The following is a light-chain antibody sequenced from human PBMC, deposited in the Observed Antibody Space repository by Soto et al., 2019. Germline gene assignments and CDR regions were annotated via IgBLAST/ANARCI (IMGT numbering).Light chain of an antibody. J-gene: IGKJ1*01. CDR2: GAS. CDR1: QSVSSSY. Sequence: EIVLTQSPGTLSLSPGERATLSCRASQSVSSSYLAWYQQKPGQAPRLLIYGASSRATGIPDRFSGRGSGTDFAPTISSLEPEDFAVYYFQQYGSSPQTFGQGTKVEIK. CDR3: QQYGSSPQT. V-gene: IGKV3-20*01.